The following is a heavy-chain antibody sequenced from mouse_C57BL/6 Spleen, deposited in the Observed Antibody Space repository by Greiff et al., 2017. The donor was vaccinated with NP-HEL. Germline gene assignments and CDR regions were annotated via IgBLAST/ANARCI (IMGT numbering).Heavy chain of an antibody. CDR3: AREGITTVVATDWYFDV. Sequence: QVQLQQSGAELMKPGASVKLSCKATGYTFTGYWIEWVKQRPGHGLEWIGEILPGSGSTNYNEKFKGKATFTADTSSNTAYMQLSSLTTEDSAIYYWAREGITTVVATDWYFDVWGTGTTVTVSS. CDR1: GYTFTGYW. CDR2: ILPGSGST. J-gene: IGHJ1*03. D-gene: IGHD1-1*01. V-gene: IGHV1-9*01.